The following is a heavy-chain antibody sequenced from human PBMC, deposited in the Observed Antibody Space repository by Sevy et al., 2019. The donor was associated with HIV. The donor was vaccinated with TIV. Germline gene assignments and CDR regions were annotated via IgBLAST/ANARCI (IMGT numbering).Heavy chain of an antibody. Sequence: GGSLRLPCAASAFTFSSYSTNWVRQAPGKGLEWVSYISSSSSTIYYADSVKGRFTISRDNAKNSLYLQMNSLRAEDTAVYYCARDVYCSSTSCYTVLYYYYYGMDVWGQGTTVTVSS. D-gene: IGHD2-2*02. CDR3: ARDVYCSSTSCYTVLYYYYYGMDV. CDR2: ISSSSSTI. J-gene: IGHJ6*02. CDR1: AFTFSSYS. V-gene: IGHV3-48*01.